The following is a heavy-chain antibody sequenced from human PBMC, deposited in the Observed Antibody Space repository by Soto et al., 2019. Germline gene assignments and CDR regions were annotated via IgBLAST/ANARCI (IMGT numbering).Heavy chain of an antibody. CDR1: GFTFSSYG. CDR2: IWYDGSNK. D-gene: IGHD3-10*01. V-gene: IGHV3-33*01. Sequence: GGSLRLSCAASGFTFSSYGMHWVRQAPGKGLEWVAVIWYDGSNKYYADSVKGRFTISRDNSKNTLYLQMNSLRAEDTAVYYCARDRRFGDPTPSHYFDYWGQGTLVTVSS. CDR3: ARDRRFGDPTPSHYFDY. J-gene: IGHJ4*02.